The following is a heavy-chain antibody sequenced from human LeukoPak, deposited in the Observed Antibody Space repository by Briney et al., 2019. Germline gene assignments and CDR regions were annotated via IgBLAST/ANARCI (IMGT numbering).Heavy chain of an antibody. CDR1: GGSISSSNW. J-gene: IGHJ4*02. CDR2: IYHSGST. Sequence: PSETLSLTCAVSGGSISSSNWWSWVRQPPGKGLEWIGEIYHSGSTNYNPSLKSRVTISVDKSKNQFSLKLSSVAAADTAVYYCARRWSGYGSGSYYAYWGQGTLVTVSS. V-gene: IGHV4-4*02. CDR3: ARRWSGYGSGSYYAY. D-gene: IGHD3-10*01.